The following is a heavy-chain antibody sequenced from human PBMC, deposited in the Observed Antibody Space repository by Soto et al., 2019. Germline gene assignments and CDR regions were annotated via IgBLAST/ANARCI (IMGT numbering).Heavy chain of an antibody. Sequence: QITLKASGPTLVKPTQTLTLTCTFSGFSLSTSGVGVGWIRQPPGKALEWLALIYWDDDKRYSPSLKSRLTSTKDTSKTQVVLTMTNMDPVDKATYYCAPWRDFDYWGQGTLVTVSS. CDR1: GFSLSTSGVG. V-gene: IGHV2-5*02. CDR2: IYWDDDK. J-gene: IGHJ4*02. CDR3: APWRDFDY.